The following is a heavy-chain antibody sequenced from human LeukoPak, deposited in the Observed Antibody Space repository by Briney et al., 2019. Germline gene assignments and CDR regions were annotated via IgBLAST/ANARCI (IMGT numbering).Heavy chain of an antibody. V-gene: IGHV1-2*02. CDR1: GYTFTDYY. J-gene: IGHJ4*02. Sequence: ASVKVSCKASGYTFTDYYIHWVRQAPGQGLEWMGWINPNSGSSNNAQKFQGRVTMTRDTSISTAYMELSSLRSGDTAVFYCARRGDNEGYDYWGQGTLVTVSS. CDR2: INPNSGSS. D-gene: IGHD1-1*01. CDR3: ARRGDNEGYDY.